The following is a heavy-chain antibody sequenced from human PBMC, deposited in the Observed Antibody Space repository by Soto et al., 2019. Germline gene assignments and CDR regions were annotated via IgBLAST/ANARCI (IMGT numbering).Heavy chain of an antibody. CDR3: AKAGYLYYYYMDV. D-gene: IGHD1-1*01. Sequence: GGSLRLSCAASGFTFDDYAMHWVRQAPGKGLEWVSGISWNSGSIGYADSVKGRFTISRDNAKNSLYLQMNSLRAEDTALYYCAKAGYLYYYYMDVWGKGTTVTVSS. V-gene: IGHV3-9*01. J-gene: IGHJ6*03. CDR2: ISWNSGSI. CDR1: GFTFDDYA.